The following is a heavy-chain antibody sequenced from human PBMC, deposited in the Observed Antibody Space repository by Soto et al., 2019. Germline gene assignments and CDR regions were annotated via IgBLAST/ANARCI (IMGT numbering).Heavy chain of an antibody. V-gene: IGHV3-23*01. CDR2: VTAGGGGT. Sequence: VGTLRLSCAASGFTFTTYAMTWVRQAPGKGLEWVSTVTAGGGGTYYPDSVKGRFIISRDNSKNTLYLQMNSLRADDTAVYYCARSAGNGGGGSCYTHWFEPWGQGALVTVS. J-gene: IGHJ5*02. CDR3: ARSAGNGGGGSCYTHWFEP. CDR1: GFTFTTYA. D-gene: IGHD2-15*01.